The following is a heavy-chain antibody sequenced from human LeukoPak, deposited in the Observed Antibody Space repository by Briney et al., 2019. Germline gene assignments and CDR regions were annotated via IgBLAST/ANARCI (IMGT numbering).Heavy chain of an antibody. V-gene: IGHV1-18*01. Sequence: ASVKVSCKASGYTFTSYGIIWVRQAPGQGLEWMGWISAYNGNTNYAQKLQGRVTMTTDTSTSTAYMELRSLRSDDTAVYYCARDWEVATIAPGGYWGQGTLVTVSS. CDR2: ISAYNGNT. J-gene: IGHJ4*02. CDR3: ARDWEVATIAPGGY. D-gene: IGHD5-12*01. CDR1: GYTFTSYG.